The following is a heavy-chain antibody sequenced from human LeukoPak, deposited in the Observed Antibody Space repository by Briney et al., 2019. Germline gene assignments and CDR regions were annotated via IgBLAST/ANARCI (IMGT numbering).Heavy chain of an antibody. CDR3: ARLGYCSSTSCHGGYYYGMDV. V-gene: IGHV4-34*01. CDR2: INHSGST. D-gene: IGHD2-2*01. CDR1: GFTFSDYY. Sequence: GSLRLSCAASGFTFSDYYMSWIRQPPGKGLEWIGEINHSGSTNYNPSLKSRVTISVDTSKNQFSLKLSSVTAADTAVYYCARLGYCSSTSCHGGYYYGMDVWGKGTTVTVSS. J-gene: IGHJ6*04.